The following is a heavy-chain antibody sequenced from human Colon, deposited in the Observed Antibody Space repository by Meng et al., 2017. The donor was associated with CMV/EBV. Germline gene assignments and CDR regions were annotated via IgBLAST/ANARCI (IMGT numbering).Heavy chain of an antibody. J-gene: IGHJ4*02. Sequence: QVQCRETGLGLVKPSEALSLTCTVSGPSITSYYWSCIRPPAGKGLEWIGRVYISGNTNYNHSLKSRVTMSIDTSKNQLSLNIRSVTAADTAVYYCARDSNLSGLAYWGQGTLVTVSS. CDR1: GPSITSYY. V-gene: IGHV4-4*07. CDR2: VYISGNT. CDR3: ARDSNLSGLAY. D-gene: IGHD3-10*01.